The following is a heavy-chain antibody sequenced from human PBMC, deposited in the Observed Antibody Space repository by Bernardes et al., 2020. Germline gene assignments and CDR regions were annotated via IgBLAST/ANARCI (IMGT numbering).Heavy chain of an antibody. V-gene: IGHV1-2*06. CDR3: ARGGSRFLDYLESNYGMDV. CDR2: INPNSGDT. Sequence: ASVKVSCKAAGYILYGYYLHWVRQAAGQGLEWMGRINPNSGDTYHAQKFQDRVTMTRDTSISTAYMELSRLRSDETAVYYCARGGSRFLDYLESNYGMDVWGQGTTVTVSS. CDR1: GYILYGYY. J-gene: IGHJ6*02. D-gene: IGHD3-3*01.